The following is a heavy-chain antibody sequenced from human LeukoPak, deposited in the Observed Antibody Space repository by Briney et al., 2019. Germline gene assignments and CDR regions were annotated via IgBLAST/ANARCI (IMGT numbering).Heavy chain of an antibody. D-gene: IGHD2-2*02. V-gene: IGHV4-61*02. J-gene: IGHJ4*02. Sequence: SQTLSLTCTVSGGSISSGTYYWSWIRQPAGKGLEWIGRIYTSGSTYYNPSLKSRVTISVDTSKNQFSLKLSSVTAADTAVYYCARVPQDYTGGYYWGQGTLVTVSS. CDR3: ARVPQDYTGGYY. CDR1: GGSISSGTYY. CDR2: IYTSGST.